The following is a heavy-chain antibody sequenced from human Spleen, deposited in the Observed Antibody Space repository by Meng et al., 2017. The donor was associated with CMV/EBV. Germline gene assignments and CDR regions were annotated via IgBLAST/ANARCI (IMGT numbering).Heavy chain of an antibody. CDR2: IGTTGDT. D-gene: IGHD3-3*01. Sequence: GGSLRLSCAASGFTFSSNDMHWVRQTTGKGLEWVSAIGTTGDTYYPGSVKGRFTISRENAKNSFYLQMNSLRAEDTALYYCAKDQEGNFWSGFDYWGQGTLVTVSS. CDR3: AKDQEGNFWSGFDY. J-gene: IGHJ4*02. CDR1: GFTFSSND. V-gene: IGHV3-13*01.